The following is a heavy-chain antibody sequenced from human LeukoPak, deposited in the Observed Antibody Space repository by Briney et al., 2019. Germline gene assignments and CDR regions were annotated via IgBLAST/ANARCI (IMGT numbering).Heavy chain of an antibody. CDR3: ASGTIFGVDDAFDI. J-gene: IGHJ3*02. CDR2: INHSGST. D-gene: IGHD3-3*01. Sequence: SETLSLTCTVSGDSISSYYWSWIRQPPGKGLEWIGEINHSGSTNYNPSLKSRVTISVDTSKNQFSLKLSSVTAADTAVYYCASGTIFGVDDAFDIWGQGTMVTVSS. V-gene: IGHV4-34*01. CDR1: GDSISSYY.